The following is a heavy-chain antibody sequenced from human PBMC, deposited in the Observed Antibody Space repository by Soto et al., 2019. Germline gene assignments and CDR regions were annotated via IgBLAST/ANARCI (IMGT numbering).Heavy chain of an antibody. Sequence: QVQLVESGGGVVQPGRSLRLSCAASGFTFSSYGMHWVRQAPGKGLEWVAVISYDGNNKYYADSVKGRFTISRDNSKNTLYLQMNSLRAEDTAVYYCARAGCDGGSCYTLVGLRYGMDVWGQGTTVTVSS. J-gene: IGHJ6*02. V-gene: IGHV3-30*03. CDR2: ISYDGNNK. CDR3: ARAGCDGGSCYTLVGLRYGMDV. D-gene: IGHD2-15*01. CDR1: GFTFSSYG.